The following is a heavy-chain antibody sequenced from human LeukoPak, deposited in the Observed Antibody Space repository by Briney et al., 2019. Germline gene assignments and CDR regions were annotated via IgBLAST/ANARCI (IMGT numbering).Heavy chain of an antibody. D-gene: IGHD1-1*01. CDR3: ARGLEWGDGFDI. CDR1: GYSISSGYY. CDR2: IYHSGST. J-gene: IGHJ3*02. V-gene: IGHV4-38-2*02. Sequence: KPSETLSLTCTVSGYSISSGYYWGWLRQPPGKGLEWIGSIYHSGSTYYNPSLKSRVTISVDTSKNQFSLKLSSVTAADTAVYYCARGLEWGDGFDIWGQGTMVTVSP.